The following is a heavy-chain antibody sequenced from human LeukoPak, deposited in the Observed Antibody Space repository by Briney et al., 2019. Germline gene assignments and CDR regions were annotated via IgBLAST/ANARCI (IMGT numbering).Heavy chain of an antibody. V-gene: IGHV1-46*01. D-gene: IGHD2-2*01. CDR3: ARDPNNIVVVPAAEGGWFDP. Sequence: ASVKVSCKASGYTFTSYYMHWVRQAPGQGLEWMGIINPSGGSTSYAQKFQGRVTMTRDMSTSTVYMELSSLRSEDTAVYYCARDPNNIVVVPAAEGGWFDPWGQGTLVTVSS. J-gene: IGHJ5*02. CDR1: GYTFTSYY. CDR2: INPSGGST.